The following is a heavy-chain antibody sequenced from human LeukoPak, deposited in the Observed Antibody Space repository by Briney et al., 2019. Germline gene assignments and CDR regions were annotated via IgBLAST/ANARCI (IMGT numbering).Heavy chain of an antibody. D-gene: IGHD4-17*01. CDR2: IYPGDSDT. J-gene: IGHJ4*02. V-gene: IGHV5-51*01. Sequence: GESLKISCTASGYSFTTYWIGWVRQMPGKDLEWMGIIYPGDSDTRYSPSFQGQVTISADKSISTAYLQWSSLKASDTAMYYCAATHDYGDFCFVYWGQGTLVTVSS. CDR3: AATHDYGDFCFVY. CDR1: GYSFTTYW.